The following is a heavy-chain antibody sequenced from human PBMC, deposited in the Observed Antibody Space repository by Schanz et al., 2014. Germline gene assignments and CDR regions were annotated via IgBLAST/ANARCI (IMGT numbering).Heavy chain of an antibody. CDR3: AKVRYSSGWRGDYFDE. Sequence: EVPLLESGGGLVQPGGSLRLSCAASGFTFSSYAMSWVRQAPGKGLEWVSAISGSGGSTYYADSVKGRFTISRDNSKNTLYLQMNSLRAEDTAVYYCAKVRYSSGWRGDYFDEWGQGTLVTVAS. J-gene: IGHJ4*02. CDR1: GFTFSSYA. CDR2: ISGSGGST. V-gene: IGHV3-23*01. D-gene: IGHD6-25*01.